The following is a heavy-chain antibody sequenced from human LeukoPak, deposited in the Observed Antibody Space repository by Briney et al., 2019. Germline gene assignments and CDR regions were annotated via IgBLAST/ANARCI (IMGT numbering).Heavy chain of an antibody. J-gene: IGHJ4*02. D-gene: IGHD3-22*01. Sequence: PSETLSLTCAVYGGSFSDYYWSWIRQPPGRGLEWIGEINHSGSTNYNPSLKSRVTISVDTSKNQFSLKLSSVTAADTAVYYCARGYYDSSGYTFDYWGQGTLVTVSS. V-gene: IGHV4-34*01. CDR1: GGSFSDYY. CDR3: ARGYYDSSGYTFDY. CDR2: INHSGST.